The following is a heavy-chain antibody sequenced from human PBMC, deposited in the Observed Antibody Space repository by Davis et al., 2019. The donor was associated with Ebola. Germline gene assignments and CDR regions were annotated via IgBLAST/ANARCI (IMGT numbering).Heavy chain of an antibody. Sequence: GGSLRLSCAASGFTFSSYSMNWVRQAPGKGLEWVSSISSSSSYIYYADSVKGRFTISRDNAKNSLYLQMNSLRAEDTAVYYCARGLWGPSQLYYYYGLDVWGQGTTVTVSS. CDR2: ISSSSSYI. CDR3: ARGLWGPSQLYYYYGLDV. D-gene: IGHD3-16*01. CDR1: GFTFSSYS. J-gene: IGHJ6*02. V-gene: IGHV3-21*01.